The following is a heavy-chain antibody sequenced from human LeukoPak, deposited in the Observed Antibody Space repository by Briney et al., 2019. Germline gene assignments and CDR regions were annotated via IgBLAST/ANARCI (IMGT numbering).Heavy chain of an antibody. Sequence: ASVKVSCKASGYTFTSYGISWVRQAPGQGLEWMGWISAYNGNTNYAQKLQGRVTMTTDTSTSIAYMELRSLRSDDTAVYYCARAIRLGYSSGPNWFDPWGQGTLVTVSS. V-gene: IGHV1-18*01. CDR3: ARAIRLGYSSGPNWFDP. J-gene: IGHJ5*02. CDR2: ISAYNGNT. D-gene: IGHD6-19*01. CDR1: GYTFTSYG.